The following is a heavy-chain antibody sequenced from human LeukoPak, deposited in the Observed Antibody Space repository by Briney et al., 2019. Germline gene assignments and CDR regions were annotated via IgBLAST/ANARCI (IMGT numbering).Heavy chain of an antibody. J-gene: IGHJ4*02. D-gene: IGHD3-16*02. CDR1: GGSFSGYY. Sequence: SETLSLTCAVYGGSFSGYYWSWIRQPPGKGLEWIGEINHSGSTNYNPSLKSRVTISVDTSKNQFSLKLSSVNAADTAVDDCARDPRKREDWGSYRYLGYYFDYWGQGTLVTVSS. CDR3: ARDPRKREDWGSYRYLGYYFDY. CDR2: INHSGST. V-gene: IGHV4-34*01.